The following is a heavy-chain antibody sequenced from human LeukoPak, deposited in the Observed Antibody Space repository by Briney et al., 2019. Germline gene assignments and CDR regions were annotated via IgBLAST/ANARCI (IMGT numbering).Heavy chain of an antibody. Sequence: GGSLRLSCAASGFTFDDYGMSWVRQAPGKGLELVSGINWNGGSTGYADSVKGRFTISRDNAKNSLYLQMNSLRAEDTALYYCIPKWELWGHDAFDIWGQGTMVTVSS. D-gene: IGHD1-26*01. CDR2: INWNGGST. CDR1: GFTFDDYG. J-gene: IGHJ3*02. V-gene: IGHV3-20*04. CDR3: IPKWELWGHDAFDI.